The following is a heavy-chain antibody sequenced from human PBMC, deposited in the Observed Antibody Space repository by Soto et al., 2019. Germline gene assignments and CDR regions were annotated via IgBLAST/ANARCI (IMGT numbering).Heavy chain of an antibody. CDR3: ARRLEASVRHVEWFSYKWFDP. Sequence: SETLSLTCDVHGDSLSGYAWSWIRQPPGKGLEWIGEITFRGVTNYHPSLKSRVSMSVDTSKNRISLNVSSVTAADTALYFCARRLEASVRHVEWFSYKWFDPWGPGTLVTVSS. J-gene: IGHJ5*02. V-gene: IGHV4-34*01. CDR1: GDSLSGYA. CDR2: ITFRGVT. D-gene: IGHD3-9*01.